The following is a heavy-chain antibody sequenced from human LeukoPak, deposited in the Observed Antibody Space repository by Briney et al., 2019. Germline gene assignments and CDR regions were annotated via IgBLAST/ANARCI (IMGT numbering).Heavy chain of an antibody. V-gene: IGHV3-53*01. D-gene: IGHD4-11*01. CDR3: ARGYSKAFDY. J-gene: IGHJ4*02. Sequence: GGSLRLSCAASGFTVSNNYMSWVRQAPGKGLEWVAVIYSGGRTYYADSVKGRFTISRDNSKDTVYLQMNSLRSEDTAVYYCARGYSKAFDYWSQGTPVTVSS. CDR1: GFTVSNNY. CDR2: IYSGGRT.